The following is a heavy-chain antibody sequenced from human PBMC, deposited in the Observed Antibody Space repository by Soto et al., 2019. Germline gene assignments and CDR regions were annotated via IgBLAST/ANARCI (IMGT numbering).Heavy chain of an antibody. J-gene: IGHJ2*01. CDR2: ISAYNGNT. Sequence: QVQLVQSGAEVKKPGASVKVSCKASGYTFTSYGISWVRQAPGQGLEWMGWISAYNGNTNYAQKRRGRVTMTTDTSTSTVYMELRGLRSDDTAVYSCASITGDPGMRYFDIWGRGTMVTFSS. CDR1: GYTFTSYG. V-gene: IGHV1-18*01. D-gene: IGHD7-27*01. CDR3: ASITGDPGMRYFDI.